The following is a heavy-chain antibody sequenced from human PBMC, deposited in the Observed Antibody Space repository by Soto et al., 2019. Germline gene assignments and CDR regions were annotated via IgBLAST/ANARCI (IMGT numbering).Heavy chain of an antibody. CDR1: GFTFSSYW. Sequence: EVQLVESGGGLVQRGESLRLSCAASGFTFSSYWMHWIRQAPGKGLVWVSRVSSDGSSTVYANSVKGRLTISRDNAKNTVYLQMNSLSDEDTAVYYCARGLPNFSSFDSWGQGTLVTVSS. CDR3: ARGLPNFSSFDS. D-gene: IGHD5-12*01. CDR2: VSSDGSST. V-gene: IGHV3-74*01. J-gene: IGHJ4*02.